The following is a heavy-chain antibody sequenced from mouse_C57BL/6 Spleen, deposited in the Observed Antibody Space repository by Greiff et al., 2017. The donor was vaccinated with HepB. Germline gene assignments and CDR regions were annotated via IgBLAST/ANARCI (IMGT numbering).Heavy chain of an antibody. CDR2: INPSNGGT. CDR3: ASSDGSRYCDF. Sequence: QVQLQQPGTELVKPGASVKLSCKASGYTFTSYWMHWVKQRPGQGLEWIGNINPSNGGTNYNEKFKSKATLTVDKSSSTAYMQLSILTSEDAAVYYGASSDGSRYCDFWGTGTPVTVSA. CDR1: GYTFTSYW. D-gene: IGHD1-1*01. J-gene: IGHJ1*03. V-gene: IGHV1-53*01.